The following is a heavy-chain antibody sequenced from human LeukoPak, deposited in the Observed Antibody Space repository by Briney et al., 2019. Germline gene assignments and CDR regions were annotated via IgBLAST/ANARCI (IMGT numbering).Heavy chain of an antibody. Sequence: SETLSLTCTVSGGSISSYYWSWIRQPPGKGLEWIGYIYYSGSTNYNPSLKSRVTISVDTSKNQFSLKLSSVTAADTAVYYCARGCSSTSCYGSGSYNPYDYWGQGTLVSVSS. CDR3: ARGCSSTSCYGSGSYNPYDY. CDR1: GGSISSYY. CDR2: IYYSGST. V-gene: IGHV4-59*01. D-gene: IGHD2-2*01. J-gene: IGHJ4*02.